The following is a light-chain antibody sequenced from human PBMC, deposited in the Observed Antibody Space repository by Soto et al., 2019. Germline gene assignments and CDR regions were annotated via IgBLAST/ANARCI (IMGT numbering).Light chain of an antibody. V-gene: IGKV3D-15*01. CDR3: QQYNNWPPIT. J-gene: IGKJ5*01. Sequence: EMVMTQSPATLSVSPGERATLSCRASRSVSSYLAWYQQKPGQAPRLLIYGASTRATGIPARFSGSGSGTEFTLTISSLQSEDFAVYYCQQYNNWPPITFGPGTRLEIK. CDR1: RSVSSY. CDR2: GAS.